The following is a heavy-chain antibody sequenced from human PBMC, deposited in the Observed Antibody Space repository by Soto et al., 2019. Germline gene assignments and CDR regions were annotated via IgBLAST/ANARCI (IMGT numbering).Heavy chain of an antibody. CDR3: ARAITGTLNPYHFDY. J-gene: IGHJ4*02. Sequence: GESLKISCKGSGYSFSTYWIGWVRQMPGEGLEWMGIIYPGDFDTRYSPAFQGQVTISVDKSISTAYLQWSSLKASDTAMYYCARAITGTLNPYHFDYWGQGTLVTSPQ. CDR1: GYSFSTYW. V-gene: IGHV5-51*01. D-gene: IGHD1-20*01. CDR2: IYPGDFDT.